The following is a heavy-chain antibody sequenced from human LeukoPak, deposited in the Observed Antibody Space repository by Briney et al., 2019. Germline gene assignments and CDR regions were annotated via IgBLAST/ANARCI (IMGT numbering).Heavy chain of an antibody. CDR1: GGTFSSYA. Sequence: SVKVSCKASGGTFSSYAISWVRQAPGQGLEWMGGIIPIFGTANYAQKFQGRVTITADESTSTAYMELSSLRSEDTAVYYCARVTTLKHSFDYWGQGTLVTVSS. J-gene: IGHJ4*02. CDR3: ARVTTLKHSFDY. D-gene: IGHD4-17*01. CDR2: IIPIFGTA. V-gene: IGHV1-69*13.